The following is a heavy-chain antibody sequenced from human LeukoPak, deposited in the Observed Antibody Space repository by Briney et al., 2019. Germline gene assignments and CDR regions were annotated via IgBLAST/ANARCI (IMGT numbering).Heavy chain of an antibody. CDR2: IDPSDSYT. D-gene: IGHD4-17*01. J-gene: IGHJ6*02. CDR1: GYSFTSYW. CDR3: ARTTVTTAFDYYYYGMDV. V-gene: IGHV5-10-1*01. Sequence: GESLKISCKGSGYSFTSYWISWVRQMPGKGLEWMGRIDPSDSYTNYSPSFQGHVTISADKSISTAYLQWSSLKASDTAMYYCARTTVTTAFDYYYYGMDVWGQGTTVTVSS.